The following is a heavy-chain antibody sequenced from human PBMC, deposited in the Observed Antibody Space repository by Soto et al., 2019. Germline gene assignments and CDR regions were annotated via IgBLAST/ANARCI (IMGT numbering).Heavy chain of an antibody. Sequence: SETLSLTCAVSGYSISSGCFWGGIRQPPGKGLEWIANMYHDGNTHYNPSLKSRVTMSVDTSKNQFSLKLNSVTAADTAVYYCARESYSGYHSYDYWGQGXLVTVYS. D-gene: IGHD5-12*01. CDR2: MYHDGNT. V-gene: IGHV4-38-2*02. CDR3: ARESYSGYHSYDY. CDR1: GYSISSGCF. J-gene: IGHJ4*02.